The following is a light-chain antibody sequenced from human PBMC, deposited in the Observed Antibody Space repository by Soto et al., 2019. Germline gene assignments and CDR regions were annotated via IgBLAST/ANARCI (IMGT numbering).Light chain of an antibody. Sequence: EIVLMQSPCTLSLSPGERATLSCRASQSVSSSYLAWYQQKPGQAPRLLIYGASSRATGIPDRFSGSGSGTDFTLTISRLEPEDFAVYSCQQYGSSPPITFGQGTRLEIK. CDR3: QQYGSSPPIT. CDR1: QSVSSSY. J-gene: IGKJ5*01. V-gene: IGKV3-20*01. CDR2: GAS.